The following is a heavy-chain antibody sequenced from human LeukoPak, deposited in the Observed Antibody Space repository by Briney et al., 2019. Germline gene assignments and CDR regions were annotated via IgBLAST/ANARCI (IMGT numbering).Heavy chain of an antibody. CDR2: IYYSGST. CDR3: ARDGSAYSSGLV. Sequence: SETLSLTCTVSGGSTSSYYWSWIRQPPGKGLEWIGYIYYSGSTNYNPSLKSRVTISVDTSKNQFSLKLSSVTAADTAVYYCARDGSAYSSGLVWGQGTLVTVSS. V-gene: IGHV4-59*01. D-gene: IGHD6-19*01. CDR1: GGSTSSYY. J-gene: IGHJ4*02.